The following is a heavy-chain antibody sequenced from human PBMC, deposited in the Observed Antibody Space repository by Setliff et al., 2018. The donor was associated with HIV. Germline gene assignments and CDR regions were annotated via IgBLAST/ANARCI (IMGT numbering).Heavy chain of an antibody. CDR3: ARGGGGYDSSGNDAFDI. J-gene: IGHJ3*02. CDR1: GFTFSSYA. Sequence: GGSLRLSCAASGFTFSSYAMVWVRQAPGKGLEWVAVIWYDGGSKYYADSVKGRFTISRDNSKSTLYLQMNSLRAEDTAVYYWARGGGGYDSSGNDAFDIWGQGTMVTVSS. CDR2: IWYDGGSK. V-gene: IGHV3-30*04. D-gene: IGHD3-22*01.